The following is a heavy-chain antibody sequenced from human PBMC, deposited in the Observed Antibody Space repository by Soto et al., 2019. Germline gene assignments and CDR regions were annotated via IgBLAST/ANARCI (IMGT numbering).Heavy chain of an antibody. CDR3: AKDRYSSGCVY. Sequence: QVQLVESGGGVVQPGRSLRLSCAASGFTFSSYGMHWVRQAPGKGLEWVAVISYDGSNKYYADSVKGRFTISRDNSKNTVYLQMNSLRAEDTAVYYCAKDRYSSGCVYWGQGTLVTVSS. CDR2: ISYDGSNK. CDR1: GFTFSSYG. V-gene: IGHV3-30*18. D-gene: IGHD6-19*01. J-gene: IGHJ4*02.